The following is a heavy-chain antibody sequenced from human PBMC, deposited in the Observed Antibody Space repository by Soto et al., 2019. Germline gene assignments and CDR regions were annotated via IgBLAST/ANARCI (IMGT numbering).Heavy chain of an antibody. V-gene: IGHV1-46*01. CDR2: INPSGGST. D-gene: IGHD3-22*01. J-gene: IGHJ4*02. CDR1: GYTFTSYY. CDR3: ARGLIYDSSGYYFDY. Sequence: QVQLVQSGAEVKKPGASVKVSCKASGYTFTSYYMHWVRQAPGQGLEWMGIINPSGGSTRYVQKFQGRVTMTRDTATSTVYMERSSLRSEDTAVYYCARGLIYDSSGYYFDYWGQGTLVTVSS.